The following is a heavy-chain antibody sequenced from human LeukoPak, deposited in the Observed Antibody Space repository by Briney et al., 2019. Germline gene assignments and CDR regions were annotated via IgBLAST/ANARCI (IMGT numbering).Heavy chain of an antibody. CDR1: GFTFSRYW. J-gene: IGHJ4*02. Sequence: PGGSLRLSCAASGFTFSRYWIHWVRQAPGKGLEWVSAISGRGDSTYYADSVKGQFTISRDNSQNTLYLQVNSLRADDTAVYYCAKPGDYYGSGSYYPFDSWGQGTLVTVSS. V-gene: IGHV3-23*01. CDR3: AKPGDYYGSGSYYPFDS. D-gene: IGHD3-10*01. CDR2: ISGRGDST.